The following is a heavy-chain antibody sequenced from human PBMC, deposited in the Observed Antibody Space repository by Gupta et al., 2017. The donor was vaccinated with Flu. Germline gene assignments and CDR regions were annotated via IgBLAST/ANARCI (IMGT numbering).Heavy chain of an antibody. CDR3: ARQWLNYYDSSGPFDY. Sequence: QVELQESGPGLVKPSETLSLTCTVSGDSINSYYWTWIRQPPGKELEWIGHIYYSGSTNYNPSLKSRVIISLDKSKNQFFLKLTSVSAADTAVYYCARQWLNYYDSSGPFDYWGQGILVTVSS. J-gene: IGHJ4*02. CDR2: IYYSGST. D-gene: IGHD3-22*01. CDR1: GDSINSYY. V-gene: IGHV4-59*08.